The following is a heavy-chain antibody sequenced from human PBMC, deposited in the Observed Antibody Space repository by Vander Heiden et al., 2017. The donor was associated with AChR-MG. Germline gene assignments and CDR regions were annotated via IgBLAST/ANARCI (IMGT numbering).Heavy chain of an antibody. CDR3: AKLNGYDGVDDAFDM. J-gene: IGHJ3*02. CDR1: RFALSDFG. CDR2: FSKSAENT. D-gene: IGHD5-12*01. Sequence: EVQLLESGGRLVQPGGSLRLSCTASRFALSDFGMSWVRQAPGSGLECVSSFSKSAENTSYAASVKGRFTISRDNSKNTVYLQMNSLRAEDTAIYYCAKLNGYDGVDDAFDMWGQGTMVTVSS. V-gene: IGHV3-23*01.